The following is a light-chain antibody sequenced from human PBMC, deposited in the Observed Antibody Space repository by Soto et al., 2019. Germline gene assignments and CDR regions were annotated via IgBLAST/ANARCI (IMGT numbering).Light chain of an antibody. CDR1: QSVSSY. V-gene: IGKV1-39*01. CDR3: QQSYRTPHT. Sequence: DIQMTQSPSSLSASVGDRVTITCRASQSVSSYLNWYQQKPGKAPKLLIYAASSLQSGVPSKFSGSGSGTDFTLTISSLQPEDFETYYCQQSYRTPHTFGQGTKLEIK. CDR2: AAS. J-gene: IGKJ2*01.